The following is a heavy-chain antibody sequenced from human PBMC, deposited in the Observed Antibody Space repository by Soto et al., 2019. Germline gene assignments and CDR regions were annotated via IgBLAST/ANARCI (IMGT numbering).Heavy chain of an antibody. V-gene: IGHV1-18*01. CDR1: GYSFTTYG. Sequence: QVQLVQSGGEVKKPGASVKVSCKTSGYSFTTYGISWVRQAPGQGLEWMGWISAYNGNTNYAQKLQDRVTMTTDTPTSTASMEQRSLRSDDTAVYYCAREGPAPYYYYGMDVWGQGSTVTVS. CDR3: AREGPAPYYYYGMDV. J-gene: IGHJ6*02. CDR2: ISAYNGNT.